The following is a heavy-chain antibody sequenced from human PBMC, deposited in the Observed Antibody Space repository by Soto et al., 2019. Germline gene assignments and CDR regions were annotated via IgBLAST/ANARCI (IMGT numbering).Heavy chain of an antibody. CDR1: GYSFTNYW. J-gene: IGHJ5*02. V-gene: IGHV5-51*01. CDR3: ARLEWLSIAAWFEP. D-gene: IGHD3-3*01. CDR2: IYPDDSDT. Sequence: GESLKISCKGSGYSFTNYWIGWVRQMPGKGLEWMGMIYPDDSDTKYSPSFQGQVTFSADKSINTAYLQWSSLKASDTAIYYCARLEWLSIAAWFEPWGHGTLVTVSS.